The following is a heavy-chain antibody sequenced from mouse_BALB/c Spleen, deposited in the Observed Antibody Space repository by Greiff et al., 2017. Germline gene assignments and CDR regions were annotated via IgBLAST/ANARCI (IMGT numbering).Heavy chain of an antibody. CDR3: ARDGHD. J-gene: IGHJ3*01. V-gene: IGHV5-4*02. CDR1: GFTFSAYY. CDR2: ISDGGSYT. Sequence: EVMLVESGGGLVKPGGSLKLSCAASGFTFSAYYMYWVRQTPEKRLEGVATISDGGSYTYYPDSVKGRFTISRDNAKNNLYLQMSSLKSEDTAMYYCARDGHDWGQGTLVTVSA.